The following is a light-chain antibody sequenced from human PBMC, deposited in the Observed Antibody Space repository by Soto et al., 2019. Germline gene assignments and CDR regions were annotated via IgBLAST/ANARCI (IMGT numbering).Light chain of an antibody. Sequence: DMVLTQSPLSLPVTPGEPASIYCRSSESLFTAGHNYLDWYVQKPGQSPQLLIYLGSHRASGVPDRFSGSGSGTDFTLKISRVEAEDVGVYYCMQALQTPLTFGGGTKVEI. J-gene: IGKJ4*01. CDR3: MQALQTPLT. CDR1: ESLFTAGHNY. CDR2: LGS. V-gene: IGKV2-28*01.